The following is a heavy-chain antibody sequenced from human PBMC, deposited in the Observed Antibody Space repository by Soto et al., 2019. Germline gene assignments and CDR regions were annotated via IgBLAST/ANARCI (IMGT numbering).Heavy chain of an antibody. Sequence: ASVKVSCKASGYTFTGHYIHWVRQAPEQGPEWMGEIGPESGATRYAQRFQGRVTMTRDMSITTVYRELNNLSPDDTAVYYCGRGRSGQIVVFYWGQGTPVTVSS. V-gene: IGHV1-2*02. J-gene: IGHJ4*02. CDR1: GYTFTGHY. CDR2: IGPESGAT. CDR3: GRGRSGQIVVFY. D-gene: IGHD1-26*01.